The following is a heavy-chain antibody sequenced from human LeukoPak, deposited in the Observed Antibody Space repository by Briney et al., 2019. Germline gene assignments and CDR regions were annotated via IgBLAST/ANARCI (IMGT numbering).Heavy chain of an antibody. CDR3: TSGYQTFDP. Sequence: PSETLSLTCAVSGVSIGSYYWNWVRQPPGKALEWIGYVHYSGNTNYNPSLKSRVTMSTDTSKNHFSLKLTSVTAAGAAVYYCTSGYQTFDPWGQGTLVTVSS. CDR2: VHYSGNT. V-gene: IGHV4-59*01. J-gene: IGHJ5*02. CDR1: GVSIGSYY. D-gene: IGHD5-18*01.